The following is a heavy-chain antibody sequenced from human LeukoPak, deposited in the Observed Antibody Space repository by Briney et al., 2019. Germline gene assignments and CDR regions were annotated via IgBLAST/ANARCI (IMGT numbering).Heavy chain of an antibody. D-gene: IGHD2-15*01. Sequence: ASVKVSCKASGYTFTSYAMHWVRQAPGQRLEWMGWSNAGNGNTKYSQEFQGRVTITRDTSASTAYMELSSLRSEDMAVYYCARLSDTEGGSTSYRASDIWGQGTMVTVSS. CDR2: SNAGNGNT. V-gene: IGHV1-3*02. CDR3: ARLSDTEGGSTSYRASDI. CDR1: GYTFTSYA. J-gene: IGHJ3*02.